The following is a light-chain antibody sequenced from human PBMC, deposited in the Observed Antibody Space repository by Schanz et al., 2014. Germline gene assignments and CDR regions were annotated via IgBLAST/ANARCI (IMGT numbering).Light chain of an antibody. Sequence: QSALTQPRSVSGSPGQSVTISCAGTSSDVGGHNYVSWYQQHPGKAPKLIIYDVSVRPSGVPDRFSGSKSVNTASLTISGLQAEDEADYYCSSYAGSNIVVFGGGTKVTVL. CDR2: DVS. CDR3: SSYAGSNIVV. CDR1: SSDVGGHNY. J-gene: IGLJ2*01. V-gene: IGLV2-11*01.